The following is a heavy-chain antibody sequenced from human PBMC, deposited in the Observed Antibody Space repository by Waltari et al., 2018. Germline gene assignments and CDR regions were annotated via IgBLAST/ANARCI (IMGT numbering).Heavy chain of an antibody. J-gene: IGHJ4*02. CDR1: GGTFSSYA. V-gene: IGHV1-69*01. Sequence: QVQLVQSGAEVKKPGSSVQVSCKASGGTFSSYAISWVRQAPGQGLEWMGGIIPIFGTANYAQKFQGRVTITADESTSTAYMELSSLRSEDTAVYYCASGVTVTTRPGSDYWGQGTLVTVSS. CDR2: IIPIFGTA. CDR3: ASGVTVTTRPGSDY. D-gene: IGHD4-17*01.